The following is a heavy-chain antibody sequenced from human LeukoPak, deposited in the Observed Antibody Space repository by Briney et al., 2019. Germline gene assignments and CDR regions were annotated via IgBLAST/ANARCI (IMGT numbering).Heavy chain of an antibody. CDR1: GGTFSSYA. Sequence: ASVKVSCKASGGTFSSYAISWVRQAPGQGLEWMGGIIPIFGTANYAQKFQGRVTITADESTSTAYTELSSLRSEDTAVYYCARYCSSTSCYQADYYYYGMDVWGQGTTVTVSS. V-gene: IGHV1-69*13. CDR2: IIPIFGTA. D-gene: IGHD2-2*01. J-gene: IGHJ6*02. CDR3: ARYCSSTSCYQADYYYYGMDV.